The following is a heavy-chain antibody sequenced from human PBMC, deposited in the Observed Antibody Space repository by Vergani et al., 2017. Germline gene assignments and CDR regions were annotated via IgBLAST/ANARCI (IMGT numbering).Heavy chain of an antibody. V-gene: IGHV4-39*01. CDR1: GGSISSNSYY. CDR2: MYYSGST. D-gene: IGHD1-26*01. Sequence: QLHLQESGPGLVKPSETLSLTCTVSGGSISSNSYYWGWIRQPPGKGLEWIGSMYYSGSTYYNLSLKSRVTISVDTSKTQLSLKLSSVTAADTSLYYWARHAPQWELFYFDYWCQGTLVTVSS. J-gene: IGHJ4*02. CDR3: ARHAPQWELFYFDY.